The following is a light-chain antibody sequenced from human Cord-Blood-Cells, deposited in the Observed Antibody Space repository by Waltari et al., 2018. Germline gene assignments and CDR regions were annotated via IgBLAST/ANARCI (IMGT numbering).Light chain of an antibody. J-gene: IGLJ2*01. CDR2: EVS. CDR3: SSYAGSNVVV. Sequence: QSALTQPPSASGSPGQSVTISCTGTSSDVGGYNYVSWYQQHPGKAPNLLIYEVSKRPSGGPDRFSGSKSGNTASLTVSGLQAEDEADYYCSSYAGSNVVVFGGGTKLTVL. V-gene: IGLV2-8*01. CDR1: SSDVGGYNY.